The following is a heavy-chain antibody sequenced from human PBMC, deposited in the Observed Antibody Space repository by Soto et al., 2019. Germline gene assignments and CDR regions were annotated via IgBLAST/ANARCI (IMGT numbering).Heavy chain of an antibody. CDR2: ISYDGSNK. D-gene: IGHD2-2*01. CDR1: GFTFSSYG. J-gene: IGHJ6*02. V-gene: IGHV3-30*18. Sequence: VQLVESGGGLVRPGGSLRLSCAASGFTFSSYGMHWVRQAPGKGLEWVAVISYDGSNKYYADSVKGRFTISRDNSKNTLYLQMNSLRAEDTAVYYCAKDVLYCSSTSCYVGYYYYGMDVWGQGTTVTVSS. CDR3: AKDVLYCSSTSCYVGYYYYGMDV.